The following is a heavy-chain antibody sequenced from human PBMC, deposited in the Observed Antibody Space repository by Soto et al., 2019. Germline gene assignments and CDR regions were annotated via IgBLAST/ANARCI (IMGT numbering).Heavy chain of an antibody. CDR2: IKQDGSER. CDR1: GFTFSSYW. D-gene: IGHD3-3*01. V-gene: IGHV3-7*05. J-gene: IGHJ6*02. CDR3: ARDGIFLEWLRYYYYYYGMDV. Sequence: GGSLRLSCAASGFTFSSYWMSWVRQAPGKGLEWVANIKQDGSERYYVDSVKGRFTISRDNAKNSLYLQMNSLRAEDTAVYYCARDGIFLEWLRYYYYYYGMDVWGQGTTVTVSS.